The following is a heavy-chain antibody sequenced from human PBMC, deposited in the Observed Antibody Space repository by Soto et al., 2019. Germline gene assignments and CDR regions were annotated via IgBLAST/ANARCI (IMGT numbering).Heavy chain of an antibody. V-gene: IGHV3-9*01. CDR3: VKDSYADFHRVLSTAEYFFDY. CDR2: ITWNSGKI. Sequence: GGSLRFSCTASGFTFDDYAMHWVRQGPGRGLEWVSGITWNSGKIAYADSVKGRFTIARDDDNNSLYLQMNSLRPEDTALYYCVKDSYADFHRVLSTAEYFFDYWGHGTLVP. J-gene: IGHJ4*01. D-gene: IGHD2-15*01. CDR1: GFTFDDYA.